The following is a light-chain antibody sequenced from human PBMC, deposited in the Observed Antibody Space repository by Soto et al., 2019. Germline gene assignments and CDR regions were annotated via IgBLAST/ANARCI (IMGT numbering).Light chain of an antibody. CDR3: QQYCSPIT. Sequence: EIVLTQSPGTLSLSPGERATLSCRASQSVSSSYLAWYQQKPGQAPRLLIYGASSRATGIPDRFSGSGSGTDFTLTISRLEPEDFAVYYCQQYCSPITFGPGTKVDIK. J-gene: IGKJ3*01. CDR2: GAS. V-gene: IGKV3-20*01. CDR1: QSVSSSY.